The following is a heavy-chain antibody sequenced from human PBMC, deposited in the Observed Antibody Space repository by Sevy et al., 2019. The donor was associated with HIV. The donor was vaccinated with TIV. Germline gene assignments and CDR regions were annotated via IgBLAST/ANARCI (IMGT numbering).Heavy chain of an antibody. D-gene: IGHD5-18*01. CDR3: ARAARGYSYGYNY. CDR2: INHSGST. Sequence: SETLSLTCAVYGGSFSGYYWSWIRQPPGKGLEWNGEINHSGSTNYNPSLKSRVTISVDTSKNQFSLKLSSVTAADTAVYYCARAARGYSYGYNYWGQGTLVTVSS. J-gene: IGHJ4*02. V-gene: IGHV4-34*01. CDR1: GGSFSGYY.